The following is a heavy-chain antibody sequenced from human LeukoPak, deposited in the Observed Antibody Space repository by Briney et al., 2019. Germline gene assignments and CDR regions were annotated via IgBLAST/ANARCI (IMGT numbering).Heavy chain of an antibody. CDR1: GYIFTTYA. V-gene: IGHV7-4-1*02. Sequence: ASVKVSCKASGYIFTTYAMNWVRQAPGQGLEWMGWINTNTGNPTYAQGFTGRSVFSLDTSVSTAYLQISSLKAEDTAVYYCARGVDFDFDYWGQGTLVTVSS. CDR3: ARGVDFDFDY. D-gene: IGHD3/OR15-3a*01. CDR2: INTNTGNP. J-gene: IGHJ4*02.